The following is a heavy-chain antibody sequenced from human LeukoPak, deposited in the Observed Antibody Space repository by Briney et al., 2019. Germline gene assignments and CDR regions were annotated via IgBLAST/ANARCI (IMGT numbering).Heavy chain of an antibody. J-gene: IGHJ4*02. Sequence: GGSLRLSCAVSGFTFSNYGMSWVRQAPGKGLDWVSGISAGGHTTYYADSLKGRFTVSRDNSKNTLYLQMNTLRAEDTAVYYCAFRPVAFCGGGCYPYYFDHWGQGTLVTVSS. D-gene: IGHD2-21*02. CDR3: AFRPVAFCGGGCYPYYFDH. CDR2: ISAGGHTT. CDR1: GFTFSNYG. V-gene: IGHV3-23*01.